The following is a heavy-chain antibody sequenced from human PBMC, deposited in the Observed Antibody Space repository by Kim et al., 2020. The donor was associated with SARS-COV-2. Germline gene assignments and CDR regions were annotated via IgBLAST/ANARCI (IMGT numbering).Heavy chain of an antibody. CDR2: ISSSSSTI. V-gene: IGHV3-48*04. J-gene: IGHJ3*02. D-gene: IGHD1-26*01. CDR3: ARVSGSRLYGNDAFDI. CDR1: GFTFSSYS. Sequence: GGSLRLSCAASGFTFSSYSMNWVRQAPGKGLEWVSYISSSSSTIYYADSVKGRFTISRDNAKNSLYLQMNSLRAEDTAVYYCARVSGSRLYGNDAFDIWGQGTMVTVSS.